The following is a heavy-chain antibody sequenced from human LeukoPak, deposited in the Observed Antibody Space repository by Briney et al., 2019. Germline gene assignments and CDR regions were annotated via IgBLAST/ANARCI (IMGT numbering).Heavy chain of an antibody. D-gene: IGHD3-10*01. CDR2: IWYDGSNK. Sequence: GGSLRLSCAASGFTFSSYGMHWGRQAPGEGLGWVAVIWYDGSNKYYADSVKGRFTITRDNYKNTLYLQMTSLRADDTAVYYRARDEWFGELFSLDYWGQGTLVTVSS. V-gene: IGHV3-33*01. CDR1: GFTFSSYG. CDR3: ARDEWFGELFSLDY. J-gene: IGHJ4*02.